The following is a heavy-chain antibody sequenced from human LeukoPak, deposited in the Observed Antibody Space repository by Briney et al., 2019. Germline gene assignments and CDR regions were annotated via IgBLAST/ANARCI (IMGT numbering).Heavy chain of an antibody. CDR1: GASLSSYY. J-gene: IGHJ5*02. CDR3: AXXYXEPFAT. Sequence: SETLSLTCSVSGASLSSYYWDWLRQPPGKGLEWIGYISDTGKTDSNPSLKSRCSISLDTSKKQFSLRLRSLTSSYSAVFYCAXXYXEPFATXGPGILVTVSS. D-gene: IGHD1-1*01. V-gene: IGHV4-59*01. CDR2: ISDTGKT.